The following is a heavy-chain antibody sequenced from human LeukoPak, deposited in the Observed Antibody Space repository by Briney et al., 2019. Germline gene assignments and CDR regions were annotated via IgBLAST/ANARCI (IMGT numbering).Heavy chain of an antibody. D-gene: IGHD6-13*01. CDR3: ARDSAGYSSLYGMDV. CDR1: GYSISSGYY. Sequence: PSETLSLTCTVSGYSISSGYYWGWIRQPPGKGLEWIGSIYHSGSTYYNPSLKSRVTISVDTSKNQFSLKLSSVTVADTAVYYCARDSAGYSSLYGMDVWGQGTTVTVSS. V-gene: IGHV4-38-2*02. CDR2: IYHSGST. J-gene: IGHJ6*02.